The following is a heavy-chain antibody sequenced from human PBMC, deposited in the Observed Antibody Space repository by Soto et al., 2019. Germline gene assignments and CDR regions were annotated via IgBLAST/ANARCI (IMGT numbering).Heavy chain of an antibody. CDR3: ARDCGSNWGFAFDI. D-gene: IGHD7-27*01. J-gene: IGHJ3*02. CDR2: IIPIFGTA. Sequence: ASVKVSCKASGGTFSSYAISWVRQAPGQGLEWMGGIIPIFGTANYAQKFQGRVTITADESTSTAYMELSSLRSEDTAVYYCARDCGSNWGFAFDIWGQGTMVTVSS. CDR1: GGTFSSYA. V-gene: IGHV1-69*13.